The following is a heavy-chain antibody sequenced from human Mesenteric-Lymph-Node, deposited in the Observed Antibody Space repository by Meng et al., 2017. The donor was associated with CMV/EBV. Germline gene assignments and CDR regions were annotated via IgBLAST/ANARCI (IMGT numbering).Heavy chain of an antibody. V-gene: IGHV3-53*01. J-gene: IGHJ4*02. Sequence: GESLKISCAASGFTVSSNYMSWVRQAPGKGLEWVSVIYSGGSTYYADSVKGRFTISRDNAKNSLYLQMNSLRAEDTAVYYCARGAVGAIGEGLFDYWGQGTLVTVSS. CDR1: GFTVSSNY. CDR3: ARGAVGAIGEGLFDY. D-gene: IGHD1-26*01. CDR2: IYSGGST.